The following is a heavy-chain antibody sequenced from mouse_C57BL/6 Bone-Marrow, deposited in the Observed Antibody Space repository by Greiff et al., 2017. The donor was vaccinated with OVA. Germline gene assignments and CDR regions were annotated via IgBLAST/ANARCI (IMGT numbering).Heavy chain of an antibody. D-gene: IGHD2-5*01. J-gene: IGHJ3*01. CDR3: AREGNSNYEFAY. CDR1: GYTFTSYT. Sequence: VQLQQSGAELARPGASVKMSCKASGYTFTSYTMHWVKQRPGQGLEWIGYINPSSGYTKYNQKFKDKATLTADKSSSTAYMQLSSLTSEDSAVYYCAREGNSNYEFAYWGQGTLVTVSA. CDR2: INPSSGYT. V-gene: IGHV1-4*01.